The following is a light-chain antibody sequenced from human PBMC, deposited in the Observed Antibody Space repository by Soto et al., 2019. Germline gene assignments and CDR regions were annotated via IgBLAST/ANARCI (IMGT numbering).Light chain of an antibody. J-gene: IGLJ3*02. CDR1: DSNIGAGYD. CDR2: ENT. CDR3: QSYDKGFNWV. Sequence: QSVLTQPPSVSGAPGQRVTISCTGSDSNIGAGYDVHWYQNLPGTAPRLVIYENTKRPSGVPDRLSASKAGASASLAIAGLQEEDEADYYCQSYDKGFNWVFGGGTKLTVL. V-gene: IGLV1-40*01.